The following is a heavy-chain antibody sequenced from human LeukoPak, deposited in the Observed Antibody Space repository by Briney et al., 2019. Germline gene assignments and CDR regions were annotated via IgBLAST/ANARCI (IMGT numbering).Heavy chain of an antibody. CDR1: GFTFSSNW. CDR2: IKQDGSDK. J-gene: IGHJ4*02. CDR3: ARDYD. D-gene: IGHD4-17*01. V-gene: IGHV3-7*01. Sequence: GGSLRLSCAASGFTFSSNWMSWVRQAPGKGLEWVANIKQDGSDKYYVDSVKGRSTISRDNAKNSLYLQMNSLRVEDTAVYYCARDYDWGQGTLVTVSS.